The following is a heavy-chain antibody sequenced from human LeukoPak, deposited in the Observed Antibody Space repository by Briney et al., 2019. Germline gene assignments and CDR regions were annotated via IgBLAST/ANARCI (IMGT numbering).Heavy chain of an antibody. D-gene: IGHD1-1*01. CDR3: ASGIRERGFDY. CDR1: GFTFSTYA. Sequence: KSGGSLRLSCAASGFTFSTYAMNWVRQAPGRGLEWVSSINPSGSTIFYADSVKGRFTISRDNAKNSLYLQMNSLRAEDTALYFCASGIRERGFDYWGQGTLVTVSS. V-gene: IGHV3-21*01. CDR2: INPSGSTI. J-gene: IGHJ4*02.